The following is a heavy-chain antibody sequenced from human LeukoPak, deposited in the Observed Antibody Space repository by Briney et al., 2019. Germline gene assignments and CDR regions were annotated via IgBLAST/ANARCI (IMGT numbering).Heavy chain of an antibody. CDR2: VYYSGST. Sequence: SETLSLTCTVSGGSISTYYWSWIRQPPGKELEWIGYVYYSGSTNYNPSLKSRVTISVDTSKNQFSLNLSSVTAADTAVYYCARHWTAGKIDYWGQGTLVTVSS. V-gene: IGHV4-59*08. J-gene: IGHJ4*02. D-gene: IGHD3/OR15-3a*01. CDR3: ARHWTAGKIDY. CDR1: GGSISTYY.